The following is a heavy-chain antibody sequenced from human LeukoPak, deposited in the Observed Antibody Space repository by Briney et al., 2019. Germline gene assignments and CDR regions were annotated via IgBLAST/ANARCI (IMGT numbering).Heavy chain of an antibody. V-gene: IGHV4-4*07. CDR3: ARDYYDSSGYLHLFDY. Sequence: SETLSLTCTVSGGSISSYYWSWLRQPAGKGLDWIGRIYTSGSTNYNPSLKSRVTISVDTSKNQFSLKLISVTAADAAVYYFARDYYDSSGYLHLFDYRGQGTLVTVSS. CDR2: IYTSGST. J-gene: IGHJ4*02. D-gene: IGHD3-22*01. CDR1: GGSISSYY.